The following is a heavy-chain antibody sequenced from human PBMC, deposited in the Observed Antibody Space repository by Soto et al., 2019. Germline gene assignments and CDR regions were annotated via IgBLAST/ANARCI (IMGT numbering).Heavy chain of an antibody. V-gene: IGHV5-51*01. CDR1: EFSFSNYW. Sequence: PGXSLKISCKGSEFSFSNYWIGWVRQMPGKGLEWIGIIYPGDSDTRYSPASQGQVTISADKSISTAYLQWSSLKASDTAMYYCAGGGVRGVITRTRDYYGMDVWGQGTTVTVS. J-gene: IGHJ6*02. CDR3: AGGGVRGVITRTRDYYGMDV. D-gene: IGHD3-10*01. CDR2: IYPGDSDT.